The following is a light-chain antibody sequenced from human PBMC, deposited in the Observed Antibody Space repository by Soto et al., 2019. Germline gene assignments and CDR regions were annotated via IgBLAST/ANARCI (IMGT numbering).Light chain of an antibody. CDR1: QSVSSSF. CDR3: QQYGSSLWT. J-gene: IGKJ1*01. Sequence: EIVLTQSPCTLSLSPGERATLSCRASQSVSSSFLAWYQQKVGQAPRLLIYGASSRATGIPDRFSGSGSGTDFTLTISRLEPEDFAVYYCQQYGSSLWTFGQGTKVDIK. CDR2: GAS. V-gene: IGKV3-20*01.